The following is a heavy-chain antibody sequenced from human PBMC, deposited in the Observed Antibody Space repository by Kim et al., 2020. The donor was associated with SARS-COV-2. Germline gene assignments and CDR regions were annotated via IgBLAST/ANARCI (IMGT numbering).Heavy chain of an antibody. Sequence: GGSLRLSCAASGFTFSNYSMNWVRQAPGKGLEWVSYISRSSSTIYYADSVKGRFTISRDNAKNSLYLQMNSLRAEDTAVYYCARGYSSGWYDYWGQGTLVTVSS. J-gene: IGHJ4*02. CDR2: ISRSSSTI. CDR1: GFTFSNYS. V-gene: IGHV3-48*04. D-gene: IGHD6-19*01. CDR3: ARGYSSGWYDY.